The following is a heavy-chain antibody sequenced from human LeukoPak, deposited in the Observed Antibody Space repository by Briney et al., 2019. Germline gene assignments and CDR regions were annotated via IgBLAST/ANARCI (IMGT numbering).Heavy chain of an antibody. D-gene: IGHD1-26*01. V-gene: IGHV4-4*07. CDR2: IYTSGST. J-gene: IGHJ5*02. CDR1: GGSISSYY. Sequence: SETLSLTCTVSGGSISSYYWSWIRQPAGKGLEWIGRIYTSGSTNYNPSLKSRVTMSVDTSKNQFSLKLSSVTAADTAVYYCARDRNLRAALGADHNWFDPWGQGTLVTVSS. CDR3: ARDRNLRAALGADHNWFDP.